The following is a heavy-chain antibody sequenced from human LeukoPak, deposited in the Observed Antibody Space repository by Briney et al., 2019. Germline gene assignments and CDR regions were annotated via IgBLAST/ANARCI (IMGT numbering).Heavy chain of an antibody. CDR3: ARKDVAAAFDY. CDR2: ISSSGSTI. CDR1: GFTFSGYY. J-gene: IGHJ4*02. Sequence: GGSLRLSCAASGFTFSGYYMSWIRQAPGKGLEWVSYISSSGSTIYYADSVKGRFTISRDNAKNSLYLQMNSLGAEDTAVYYCARKDVAAAFDYWGQGTLVTVSS. D-gene: IGHD6-13*01. V-gene: IGHV3-11*01.